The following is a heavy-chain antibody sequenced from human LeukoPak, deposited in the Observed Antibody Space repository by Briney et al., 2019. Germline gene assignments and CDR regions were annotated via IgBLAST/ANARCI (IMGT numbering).Heavy chain of an antibody. CDR3: AKEEQWLVPREERAFDY. D-gene: IGHD6-19*01. CDR2: IKQGGSEK. J-gene: IGHJ4*02. Sequence: GGSLRLSCAASGFTFSSYWMSWVRQAPGKGLEWVANIKQGGSEKYYVDSVKGRFTISRDNAKNSLYLQMNSLRAEDTAVYYCAKEEQWLVPREERAFDYWGQGTLVTVSS. V-gene: IGHV3-7*01. CDR1: GFTFSSYW.